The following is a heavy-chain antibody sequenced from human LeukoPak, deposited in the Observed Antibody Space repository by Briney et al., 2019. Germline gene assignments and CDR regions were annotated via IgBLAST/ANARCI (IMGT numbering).Heavy chain of an antibody. V-gene: IGHV3-74*01. CDR1: GFTFSSYW. J-gene: IGHJ1*01. CDR3: VRDSGKRDTGYSSSWYYL. Sequence: SGGSLRLSCAASGFTFSSYWMHWVRQAPGKGLVWVSRISSDGSYTTYADSVKGRFTISRDNAKNTLYLQMNSLRAEDTAVYYCVRDSGKRDTGYSSSWYYLWGQGTLVTVSS. D-gene: IGHD6-13*01. CDR2: ISSDGSYT.